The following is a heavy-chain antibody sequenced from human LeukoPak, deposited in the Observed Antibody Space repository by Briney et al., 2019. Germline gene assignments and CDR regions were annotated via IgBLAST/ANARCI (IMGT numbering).Heavy chain of an antibody. CDR1: GYTFTSYG. D-gene: IGHD6-6*01. J-gene: IGHJ4*02. CDR2: ISAYNGNT. CDR3: ARGIEYSSSFPFDY. V-gene: IGHV1-18*01. Sequence: GASVKVSCKASGYTFTSYGISWVRQAPGQGLEWMGWISAYNGNTNYALKLQGRVTMTTDTSTSTAYMELRSLRSDDTAVYYCARGIEYSSSFPFDYWGQGTLVTASS.